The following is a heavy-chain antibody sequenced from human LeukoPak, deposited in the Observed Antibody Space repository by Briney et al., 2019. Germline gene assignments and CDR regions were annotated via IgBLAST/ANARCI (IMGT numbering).Heavy chain of an antibody. CDR1: GFTFSSYG. V-gene: IGHV3-30*18. CDR3: AKDLYDILTSPRPYYYYYYGMDV. CDR2: ISYDGSNK. D-gene: IGHD3-9*01. J-gene: IGHJ6*02. Sequence: PGGSLRXSCAASGFTFSSYGMHWVRQAPGKGLEWVAVISYDGSNKYYADSVKGRFTISRDNSKNTLYLQMNSLRAEDTAVYYCAKDLYDILTSPRPYYYYYYGMDVWGQGTTVTVSS.